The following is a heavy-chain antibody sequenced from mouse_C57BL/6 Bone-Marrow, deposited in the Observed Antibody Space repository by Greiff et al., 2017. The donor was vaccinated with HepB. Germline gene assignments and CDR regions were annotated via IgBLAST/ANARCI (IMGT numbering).Heavy chain of an antibody. CDR3: TKPYYANYAMDY. CDR2: IYPGNSDT. J-gene: IGHJ4*01. V-gene: IGHV1-5*01. CDR1: GYTFTSYW. Sequence: EVQLQQSGTVLARPGASVKMSCKTSGYTFTSYWMHWVKQRPGQGLEWIGAIYPGNSDTSYNQKFKGKAKLTAVTSASTAYMELSSLTNEDSAVYYCTKPYYANYAMDYWGQGTSVTVSS. D-gene: IGHD1-1*02.